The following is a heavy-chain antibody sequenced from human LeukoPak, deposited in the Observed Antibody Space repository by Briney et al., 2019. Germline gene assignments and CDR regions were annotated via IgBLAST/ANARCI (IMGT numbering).Heavy chain of an antibody. CDR2: IYNGGST. J-gene: IGHJ3*02. Sequence: GGSLRLSCAASGFTVSSNYMSWVRQAPGKGLEWVSVIYNGGSTYYADSVKGRFTISRHNSKNTLYLQMNSLRAEDTAVYYCARDAYSGRRGRFDIWGQGTMVTVSS. CDR1: GFTVSSNY. V-gene: IGHV3-53*04. CDR3: ARDAYSGRRGRFDI. D-gene: IGHD1-26*01.